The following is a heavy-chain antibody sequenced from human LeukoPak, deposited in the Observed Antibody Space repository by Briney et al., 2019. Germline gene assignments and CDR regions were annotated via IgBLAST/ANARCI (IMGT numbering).Heavy chain of an antibody. J-gene: IGHJ3*02. V-gene: IGHV3-66*01. CDR1: GFTVSSNY. CDR2: IFSAGNT. D-gene: IGHD3-10*01. CDR3: ARDAERIRATDGFDI. Sequence: GGSLRLSCAASGFTVSSNYMSWVRQAPGKGLEWVSIIFSAGNTYYADSVQGRFTISRDNSKNTLYLHMNNLRAEDTAVYYCARDAERIRATDGFDIWGQGTMVTVSS.